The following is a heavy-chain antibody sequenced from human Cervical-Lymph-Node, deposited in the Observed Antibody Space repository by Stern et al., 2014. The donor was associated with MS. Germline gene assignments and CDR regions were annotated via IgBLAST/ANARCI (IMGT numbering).Heavy chain of an antibody. CDR1: GYSFTIYY. Sequence: EVQLVESGAEVKKPGESLKISCKLSGYSFTIYYIAWGRQMPGKGLEWMGVIYPYDSDTTNSPSFQGQVPISADKSITTAYLQWSSLRASDTAMYYCARHVQGFDYWGQGTLVTVSS. J-gene: IGHJ4*02. V-gene: IGHV5-51*01. CDR3: ARHVQGFDY. CDR2: IYPYDSDT.